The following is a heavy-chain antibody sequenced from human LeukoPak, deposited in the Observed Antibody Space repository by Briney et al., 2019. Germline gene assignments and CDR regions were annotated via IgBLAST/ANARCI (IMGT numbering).Heavy chain of an antibody. CDR1: GDSVSRISDA. V-gene: IGHV6-1*01. Sequence: SQTLSLTCAISGDSVSRISDAWNWIRLSPSRGLEWLGRTYYESKWNNDYAVSVKSRMTINPDTSENQFSLQLKSVTPEDTAIYFCARGHNRAFDYWGRGTLVTVSS. D-gene: IGHD1-1*01. J-gene: IGHJ4*02. CDR3: ARGHNRAFDY. CDR2: TYYESKWNN.